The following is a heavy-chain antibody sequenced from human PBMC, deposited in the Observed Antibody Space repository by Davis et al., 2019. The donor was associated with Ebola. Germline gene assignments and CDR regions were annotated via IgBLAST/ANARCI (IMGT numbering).Heavy chain of an antibody. Sequence: GGSLRLSCAASGFTFSSYWMSWVRQAPGKGLEWVANIKQDGSEKYYVDSVKGRFTISRDNAKNSLYLQMNSLRAEDTAVYYCARDRDIYDFWSGYLDYWGQGTLVTVSS. CDR1: GFTFSSYW. CDR2: IKQDGSEK. D-gene: IGHD3-3*01. V-gene: IGHV3-7*03. CDR3: ARDRDIYDFWSGYLDY. J-gene: IGHJ4*02.